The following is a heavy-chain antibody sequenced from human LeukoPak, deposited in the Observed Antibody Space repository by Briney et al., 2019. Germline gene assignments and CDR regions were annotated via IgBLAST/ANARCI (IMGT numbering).Heavy chain of an antibody. CDR2: IIPILGIA. V-gene: IGHV1-69*04. CDR1: GGTFSSYA. Sequence: VASVKVSCKASGGTFSSYAISWVRQAPGQGLEWMGRIIPILGIANYAQKFQGRVTITADKSTSTAYMELSSLRSEDTAVYYCARSLAGYSSSWYDYWGQGTLVTVSS. J-gene: IGHJ4*02. CDR3: ARSLAGYSSSWYDY. D-gene: IGHD6-13*01.